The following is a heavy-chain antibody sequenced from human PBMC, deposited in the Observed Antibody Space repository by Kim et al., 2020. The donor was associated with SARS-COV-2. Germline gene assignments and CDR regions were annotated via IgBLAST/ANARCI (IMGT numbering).Heavy chain of an antibody. CDR2: ISSSSSYI. V-gene: IGHV3-21*01. Sequence: GGSLRLSCAASGFTFSSYSMNWVRQAPGKGLEWVSSISSSSSYIYYADSVKGRFTISRDNAKNSLYLQMNSLRAEDTAGYYCAREGGGSSGWSWFDPWGQGTLVPVSS. J-gene: IGHJ5*02. D-gene: IGHD6-19*01. CDR3: AREGGGSSGWSWFDP. CDR1: GFTFSSYS.